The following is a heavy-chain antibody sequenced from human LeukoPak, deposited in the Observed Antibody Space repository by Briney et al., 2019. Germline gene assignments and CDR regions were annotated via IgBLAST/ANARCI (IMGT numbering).Heavy chain of an antibody. Sequence: SETLSLTCTVSGGSISNYYWSWIRQPPGKGLEWIGYIYQSGSTDYNPFLKSRVTISVDTSKNQFSLKLSSVTAADTAVYYCARGPSYYYDSSGYYIPPPVRFFDYWGQGTLVTVSS. D-gene: IGHD3-22*01. CDR3: ARGPSYYYDSSGYYIPPPVRFFDY. V-gene: IGHV4-59*12. CDR1: GGSISNYY. CDR2: IYQSGST. J-gene: IGHJ4*02.